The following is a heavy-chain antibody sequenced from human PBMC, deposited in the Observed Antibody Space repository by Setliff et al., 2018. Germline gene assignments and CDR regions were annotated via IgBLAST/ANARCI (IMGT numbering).Heavy chain of an antibody. V-gene: IGHV5-51*01. CDR3: ARSPLDDAFDI. Sequence: GESLKISCKASEYTFTNYWIGWVRQMPGKGLELMGIIYPADSDPRYSPSFQGQVTISVDKSISTVYLHWSSLKASDTAMYYCARSPLDDAFDIWGQGTMVTVSS. CDR2: IYPADSDP. J-gene: IGHJ3*02. CDR1: EYTFTNYW.